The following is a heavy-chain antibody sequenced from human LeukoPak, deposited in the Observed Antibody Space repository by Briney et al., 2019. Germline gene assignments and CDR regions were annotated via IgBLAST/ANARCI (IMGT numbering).Heavy chain of an antibody. CDR1: GFTFDDYA. J-gene: IGHJ4*02. CDR3: AKDKFRYGSGKGGY. CDR2: ISGDGGST. D-gene: IGHD3-10*01. V-gene: IGHV3-43*02. Sequence: GGALRLSFAASGFTFDDYAMHWVRQAPGKGLEGVSLISGDGGSTYYADSVKGRFTISRDNSKNSLYLQMNSLRTEDTALYYCAKDKFRYGSGKGGYWGQGTLVTVSS.